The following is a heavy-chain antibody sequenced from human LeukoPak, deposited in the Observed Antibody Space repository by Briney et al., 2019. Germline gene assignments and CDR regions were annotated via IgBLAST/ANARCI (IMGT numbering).Heavy chain of an antibody. Sequence: HPGGSLRLSCAASGFTFSSYAMHWVRQAPGKGLEWVAVISYDGSNKYYADSVKGRFTISRDNSKNTLYLQMNSLRAEDTGVYYCAKYIAAGVDYWGQRTLVTVSS. CDR3: AKYIAAGVDY. V-gene: IGHV3-30*18. D-gene: IGHD6-13*01. J-gene: IGHJ4*02. CDR1: GFTFSSYA. CDR2: ISYDGSNK.